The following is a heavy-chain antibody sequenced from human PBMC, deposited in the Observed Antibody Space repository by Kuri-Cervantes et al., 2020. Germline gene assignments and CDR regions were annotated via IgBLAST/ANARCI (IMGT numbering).Heavy chain of an antibody. CDR3: ARGGGYYDFWSGYSPYYYYMDV. D-gene: IGHD3-3*01. Sequence: SETLSLTCTVSGGSISSSSYYWGWIRQPPGKGLEWIGYIYYSGSTYYNPSLKSRVTISVDTSKNQFSLKLSSVTAADTAVYYCARGGGYYDFWSGYSPYYYYMDVWGKGTTVTVSS. CDR1: GGSISSSSYY. V-gene: IGHV4-39*07. CDR2: IYYSGST. J-gene: IGHJ6*03.